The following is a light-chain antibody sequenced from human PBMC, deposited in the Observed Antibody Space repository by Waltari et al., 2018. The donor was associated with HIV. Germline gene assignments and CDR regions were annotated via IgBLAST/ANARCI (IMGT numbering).Light chain of an antibody. CDR2: LGS. CDR3: IQALKHPRT. J-gene: IGKJ1*01. V-gene: IGKV2-28*01. Sequence: DIVMTQSPLSLPVTPGEPASTSSRTSQSLLDSNGYNYLDRYLQKPGQSPQLLIYLGSSRASGVPDRFSGSGSGTDFTLKISRVEAEDVGVYYCIQALKHPRTFGQGTKVEIK. CDR1: QSLLDSNGYNY.